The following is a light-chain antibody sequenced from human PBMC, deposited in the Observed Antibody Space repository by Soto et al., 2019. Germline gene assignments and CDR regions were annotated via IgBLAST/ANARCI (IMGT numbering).Light chain of an antibody. Sequence: EIVMTQSPATLSVSPGERATLSCRASQSVSSDLAWYQQKPGQAPRLLINGASTRATGIPARFSGSGSGTEFTLTISRLQSDDLAVYYCQQYNDWWTFGQGTKVEIK. V-gene: IGKV3-15*01. CDR3: QQYNDWWT. CDR1: QSVSSD. J-gene: IGKJ1*01. CDR2: GAS.